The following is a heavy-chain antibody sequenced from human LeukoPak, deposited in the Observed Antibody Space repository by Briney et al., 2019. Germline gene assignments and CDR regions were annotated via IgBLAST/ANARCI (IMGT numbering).Heavy chain of an antibody. V-gene: IGHV4-61*02. Sequence: SQTLSLTCTVSGDSISSGNYYWSWIRQPAGKGLEWIGRIYTSGSTNYNPSLKSRVTISVVTSKNQFSLKLTSVTAADTAVYYCARTTEGGYTYDYFYYYYMDVWGKGTTVTISS. CDR2: IYTSGST. CDR3: ARTTEGGYTYDYFYYYYMDV. CDR1: GDSISSGNYY. J-gene: IGHJ6*03. D-gene: IGHD5-18*01.